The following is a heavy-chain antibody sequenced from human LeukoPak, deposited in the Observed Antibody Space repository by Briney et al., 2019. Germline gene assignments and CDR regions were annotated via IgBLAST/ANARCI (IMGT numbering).Heavy chain of an antibody. CDR1: GYTFTSYD. CDR3: ARNEEDIVVVPAAIPGGLDYYYYGMDV. V-gene: IGHV1-8*01. J-gene: IGHJ6*02. Sequence: ASVKVSCKASGYTFTSYDINWVRQATGQGLEWMGWMNPNSGNTGYAQKFQGRVTMTRNTSISTAYMELSSLRSEDTAVYYCARNEEDIVVVPAAIPGGLDYYYYGMDVWGQGTTVTVSS. D-gene: IGHD2-2*02. CDR2: MNPNSGNT.